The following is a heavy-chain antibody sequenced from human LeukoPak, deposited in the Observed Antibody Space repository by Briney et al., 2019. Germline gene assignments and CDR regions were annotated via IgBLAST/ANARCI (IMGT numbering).Heavy chain of an antibody. CDR3: GKVDSIAWYVDS. Sequence: PGGSLRLSCAASGFTFSTYGITWVRQAPGKGLEWVPGISGSGASTYYADSVEGRFTISRDNSKNTVYLQMNSLRVEDTAVYYCGKVDSIAWYVDSWGRGTLVTVSS. V-gene: IGHV3-23*01. CDR1: GFTFSTYG. D-gene: IGHD3-9*01. J-gene: IGHJ4*02. CDR2: ISGSGAST.